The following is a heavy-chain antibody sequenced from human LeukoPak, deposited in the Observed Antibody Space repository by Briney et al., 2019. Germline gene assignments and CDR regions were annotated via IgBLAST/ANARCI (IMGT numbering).Heavy chain of an antibody. CDR1: GFTFSSYW. CDR2: ISYDGSNK. CDR3: AKGPRGYGSGSYNYYYYGMDV. D-gene: IGHD3-10*01. J-gene: IGHJ6*02. Sequence: GGSLRLSCAASGFTFSSYWMSWVRQAPGKGLEWVAGISYDGSNKYYADSVKGRFTISRDNSKNTLYLQMNSLRAEDTAVYYYAKGPRGYGSGSYNYYYYGMDVWGQGTTVTVSS. V-gene: IGHV3-30*18.